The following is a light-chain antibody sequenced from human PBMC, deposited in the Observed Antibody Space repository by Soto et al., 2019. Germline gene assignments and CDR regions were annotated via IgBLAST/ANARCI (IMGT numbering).Light chain of an antibody. Sequence: IVLTQSPGTLSLSPGERATLSCRASQSVYSAFLAWYQQKPGQDPRLLIYGASSRATGIPDRFSGSGSGTDFNLTISRLEPEDFAVYYCQQYGSSPLTFGGGTKVEIK. CDR3: QQYGSSPLT. CDR1: QSVYSAF. V-gene: IGKV3-20*01. CDR2: GAS. J-gene: IGKJ4*01.